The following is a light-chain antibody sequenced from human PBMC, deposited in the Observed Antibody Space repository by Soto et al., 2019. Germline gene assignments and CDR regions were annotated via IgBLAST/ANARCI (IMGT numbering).Light chain of an antibody. CDR2: GAY. J-gene: IGKJ1*01. CDR3: QQYGSSPTWT. CDR1: QSVSSSY. Sequence: EIVLTQSLGTLSLSPWERATLSCRASQSVSSSYLAWYQQRPGQAPRLLIYGAYSRATGIPDRFSGSGSGTDFTLTISRLEPEDFAVYYCQQYGSSPTWTFGQGTKVDIK. V-gene: IGKV3-20*01.